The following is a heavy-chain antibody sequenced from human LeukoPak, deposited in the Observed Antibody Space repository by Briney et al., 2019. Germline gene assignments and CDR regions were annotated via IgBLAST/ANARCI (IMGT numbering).Heavy chain of an antibody. Sequence: GASVKVSCKASGGAFSSSAIHWVRQAPGQGLEWMGWINPNTGGTNYAQKFQGRVTMTRDTSISTAFMELSSLKSDDTALYYCARDLGEYCSSISCPIDYWGQGTLVTVSS. J-gene: IGHJ4*02. CDR2: INPNTGGT. CDR3: ARDLGEYCSSISCPIDY. V-gene: IGHV1-2*02. D-gene: IGHD2-2*01. CDR1: GGAFSSSA.